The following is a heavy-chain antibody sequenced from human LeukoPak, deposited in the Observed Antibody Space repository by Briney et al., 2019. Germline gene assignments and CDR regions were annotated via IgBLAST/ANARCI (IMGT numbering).Heavy chain of an antibody. CDR1: DDSISSYY. CDR2: IYYSGST. V-gene: IGHV4-39*01. Sequence: SETLSLTCAVSDDSISSYYWGWIRQPPGKGLEWIGSIYYSGSTYYNPSLKSRVTISVDTSKNQFSLKLSSVTAAGTAVYYCASSRVPYYYYGMDVWGQGTTVTVSS. J-gene: IGHJ6*02. CDR3: ASSRVPYYYYGMDV. D-gene: IGHD3-10*01.